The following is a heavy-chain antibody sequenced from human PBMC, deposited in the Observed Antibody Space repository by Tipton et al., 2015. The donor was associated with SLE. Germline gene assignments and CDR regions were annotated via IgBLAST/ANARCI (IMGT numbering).Heavy chain of an antibody. CDR3: ARTFDCASTNCYKAFDI. CDR1: GFTFSSYA. V-gene: IGHV3-30-3*01. D-gene: IGHD2-2*02. J-gene: IGHJ3*02. CDR2: ISNDGGNT. Sequence: SLRLPCAASGFTFSSYAMHWVRQAPGKGLEWVAVISNDGGNTYSADSVKGRFTISRDNSKNTLYLQMNSLRAEDTAVYYCARTFDCASTNCYKAFDIWGQGTMVTVSS.